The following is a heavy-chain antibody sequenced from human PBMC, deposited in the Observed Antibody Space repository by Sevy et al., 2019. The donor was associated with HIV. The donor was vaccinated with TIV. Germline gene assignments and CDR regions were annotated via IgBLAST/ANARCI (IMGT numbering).Heavy chain of an antibody. D-gene: IGHD2-8*02. Sequence: GGSLRLSCAASGFTFNNYGMFWVRQAPEEGLEWVSGITGGGGSTYYAASVKGRFTVSRDSSRNPLYLQMKSLRVEDTAVYYCAKGNDETGARYFDYWGQGILVTVSS. CDR2: ITGGGGST. CDR3: AKGNDETGARYFDY. J-gene: IGHJ4*02. CDR1: GFTFNNYG. V-gene: IGHV3-23*01.